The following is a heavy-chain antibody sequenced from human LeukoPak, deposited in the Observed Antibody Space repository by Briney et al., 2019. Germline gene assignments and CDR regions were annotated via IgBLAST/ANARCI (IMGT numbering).Heavy chain of an antibody. V-gene: IGHV4-59*01. CDR2: IYYSGST. D-gene: IGHD6-19*01. J-gene: IGHJ6*03. CDR1: GGSFSGYY. Sequence: SETLSLTCAVYGGSFSGYYWSWIRQPPGKGLEWIGYIYYSGSTNYNPSLKSRVTISVDTSKNQFSLKLSSVTAADTAVYYCARDRAGFRRTGNYYYMDVWGKGTTVTVSS. CDR3: ARDRAGFRRTGNYYYMDV.